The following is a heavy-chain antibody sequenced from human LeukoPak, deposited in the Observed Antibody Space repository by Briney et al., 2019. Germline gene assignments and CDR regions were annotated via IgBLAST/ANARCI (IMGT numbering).Heavy chain of an antibody. CDR2: IEYDESEK. CDR3: VRGRDGSF. Sequence: GGSLRLSCATSGFFFNSYWMTWVRQAPGKGLEWVANIEYDESEKYLVESVKGRFTISRDNAQNSLFLQMDSLRVEDTAVYYCVRGRDGSFWGRGTQVTVSS. CDR1: GFFFNSYW. V-gene: IGHV3-7*01. J-gene: IGHJ4*02. D-gene: IGHD5-24*01.